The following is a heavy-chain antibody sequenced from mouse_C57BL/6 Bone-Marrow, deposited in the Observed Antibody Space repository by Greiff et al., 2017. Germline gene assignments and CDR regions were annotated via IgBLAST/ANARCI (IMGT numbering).Heavy chain of an antibody. Sequence: EVKLVESGEGLVKPGGSLKLSCAASGFTFSSYAMSWVRQTPEKRLEWVAYISSGGDYIYYADTVKGRFTISRDNARNTLYLQMSSLKSEDTAMDYCTRDEGGGAMDYWGQGTSVTVSS. CDR2: ISSGGDYI. CDR3: TRDEGGGAMDY. V-gene: IGHV5-9-1*02. J-gene: IGHJ4*01. CDR1: GFTFSSYA.